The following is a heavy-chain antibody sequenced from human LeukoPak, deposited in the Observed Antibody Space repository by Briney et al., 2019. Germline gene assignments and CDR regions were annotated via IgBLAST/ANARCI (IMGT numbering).Heavy chain of an antibody. CDR2: IYYSGST. CDR3: ARDNWNYYYFDY. Sequence: PSETLSLTCTVSGDSISSSSYYWGWIRQPPGKGLEWIGYIYYSGSTNYNPSLKSRVTISVDTSKNQFSLKLSSVTAADTAVYYCARDNWNYYYFDYWGQGTLVTVSS. J-gene: IGHJ4*02. V-gene: IGHV4-61*01. D-gene: IGHD1-7*01. CDR1: GDSISSSSYY.